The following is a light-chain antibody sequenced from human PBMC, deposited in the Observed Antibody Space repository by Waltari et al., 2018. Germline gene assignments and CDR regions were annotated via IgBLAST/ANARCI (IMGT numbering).Light chain of an antibody. V-gene: IGKV3-11*01. CDR3: QQRHTWPRT. Sequence: EIFLTQSPATLSVSAGERAALSCRASQNVCNSLAWYQHRTGQAPRLLIYDASKRAAGIPARFSGSGSGTDFTLAIDTLEPEDFAVYYCQQRHTWPRTFGQGTKVEI. J-gene: IGKJ1*01. CDR1: QNVCNS. CDR2: DAS.